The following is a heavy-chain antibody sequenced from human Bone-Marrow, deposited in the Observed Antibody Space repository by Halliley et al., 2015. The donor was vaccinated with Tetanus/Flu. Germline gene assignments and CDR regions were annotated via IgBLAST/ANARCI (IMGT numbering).Heavy chain of an antibody. Sequence: WIGYISYGGGPKLNPSLKSRGSISVDKSKNLFSLNLTSATAADTAVYYCARATTNFLYYFDYWGQGTRVTVSS. J-gene: IGHJ4*02. CDR2: ISYGGGP. CDR3: ARATTNFLYYFDY. V-gene: IGHV4-31*02. D-gene: IGHD1-1*01.